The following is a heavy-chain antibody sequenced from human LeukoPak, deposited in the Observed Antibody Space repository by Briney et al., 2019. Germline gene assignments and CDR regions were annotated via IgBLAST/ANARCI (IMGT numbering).Heavy chain of an antibody. CDR2: IIPILGIA. D-gene: IGHD3-22*01. CDR3: ARDVSPANYYDSCGYLLYP. Sequence: SVKVSCKASGGTFSSYAISWVRQAPGQGLEWMGRIIPILGIANYAQKFQGRVTITADKSTSTAYMELSSLRSEDTAVYYCARDVSPANYYDSCGYLLYPWGQGTLVTVSS. CDR1: GGTFSSYA. J-gene: IGHJ5*02. V-gene: IGHV1-69*04.